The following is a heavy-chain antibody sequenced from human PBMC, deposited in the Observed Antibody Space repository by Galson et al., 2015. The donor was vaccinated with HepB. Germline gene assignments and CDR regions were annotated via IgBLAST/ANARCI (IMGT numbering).Heavy chain of an antibody. CDR1: GYTFTSYA. J-gene: IGHJ2*01. CDR3: ARVGARGSSWTYWYFDL. CDR2: INAGNGNT. Sequence: SVKVSCKASGYTFTSYAMHWVRQAPGQRLEWMGWINAGNGNTKYSQKSQGRVTITRDTSASTAYMELSSLRSEDTAVYYCARVGARGSSWTYWYFDLWGRGTLVTVSS. V-gene: IGHV1-3*01. D-gene: IGHD6-13*01.